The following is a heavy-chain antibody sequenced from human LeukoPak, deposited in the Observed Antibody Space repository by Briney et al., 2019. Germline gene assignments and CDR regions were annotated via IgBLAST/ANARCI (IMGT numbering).Heavy chain of an antibody. CDR3: ARARDYDSSGYHYYGMDV. V-gene: IGHV4-39*07. D-gene: IGHD3-22*01. Sequence: SETLSLTCTVSGGSISSSTYYWAWIRQSPGKGLEWIGSITYSGSTYYNPSLESRVTISVDTSKNQFSLRLISVTAADTAVYYCARARDYDSSGYHYYGMDVWGQGTTVTVSS. J-gene: IGHJ6*02. CDR1: GGSISSSTYY. CDR2: ITYSGST.